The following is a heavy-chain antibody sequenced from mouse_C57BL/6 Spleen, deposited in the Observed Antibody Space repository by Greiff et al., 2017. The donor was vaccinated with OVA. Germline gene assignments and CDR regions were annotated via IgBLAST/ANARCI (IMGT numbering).Heavy chain of an antibody. V-gene: IGHV3-1*01. D-gene: IGHD2-5*01. CDR1: GYSITSGYD. CDR2: IRYSGST. Sequence: EVKVEESGPGMVKPSQSLSLTCTVTGYSITSGYDWHWIRHFPGNKLEWMGYIRYSGSTNYNPSLKSRISITHDTSKNHFFLKLNSVTTENTATYYCARGSNHVGDAWFAYWGQGTLVTVSA. J-gene: IGHJ3*01. CDR3: ARGSNHVGDAWFAY.